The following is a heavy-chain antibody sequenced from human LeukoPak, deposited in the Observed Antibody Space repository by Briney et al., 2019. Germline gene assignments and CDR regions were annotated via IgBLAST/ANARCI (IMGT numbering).Heavy chain of an antibody. CDR1: GFTFSSYD. V-gene: IGHV3-13*01. CDR2: IGTAGDT. Sequence: GGSLRLSCAASGFTFSSYDMHWVRQATGKGLEWVSAIGTAGDTYYPGSVKGRFTISRENAKNSLYLQMNSLRAGDTAVYYCARGKAYDSSGYYKLFDYWGQRTLVTVSS. D-gene: IGHD3-22*01. CDR3: ARGKAYDSSGYYKLFDY. J-gene: IGHJ4*02.